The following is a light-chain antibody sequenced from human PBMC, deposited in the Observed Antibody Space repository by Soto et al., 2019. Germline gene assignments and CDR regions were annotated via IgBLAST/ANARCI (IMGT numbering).Light chain of an antibody. CDR2: AAS. V-gene: IGKV3-20*01. J-gene: IGKJ1*01. Sequence: EIVLTQSPGTLSLSPGERATLSCRASQTISSSYLAWYQHKSGQAPRLLISAASSRATGIPDRFSGSGSGTDFTLTISRLEPEDFAVYYCQQYVNTVRTFGQGTKVDIK. CDR1: QTISSSY. CDR3: QQYVNTVRT.